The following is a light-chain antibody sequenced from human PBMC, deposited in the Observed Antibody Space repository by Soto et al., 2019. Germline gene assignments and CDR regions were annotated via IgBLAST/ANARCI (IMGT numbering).Light chain of an antibody. J-gene: IGKJ2*01. Sequence: DIQMTQSPSSLSASVGDRVTITCRASQSISNYLNWYQQKPGKAPKVLIYAASSLQSGVPSRFSGSGSGTDFTLTINRLEPEDFAVYYCQQYGSSLYTFGQGTKVDIK. CDR3: QQYGSSLYT. V-gene: IGKV1-39*01. CDR2: AAS. CDR1: QSISNY.